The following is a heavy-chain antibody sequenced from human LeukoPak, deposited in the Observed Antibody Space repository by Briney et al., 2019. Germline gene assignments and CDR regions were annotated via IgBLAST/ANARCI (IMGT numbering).Heavy chain of an antibody. CDR3: ARDPRDYGDYSYFDY. CDR2: IYYRGRT. D-gene: IGHD4-17*01. CDR1: GGSISNNY. Sequence: PSETLSLACTVSGGSISNNYWSWIRQPAGKGREWIGRIYYRGRTNYSPSLNSRVTMSVDTSKNQFSLKLRSVTAADTAVYYCARDPRDYGDYSYFDYWGQGTLVTVSS. V-gene: IGHV4-4*07. J-gene: IGHJ4*02.